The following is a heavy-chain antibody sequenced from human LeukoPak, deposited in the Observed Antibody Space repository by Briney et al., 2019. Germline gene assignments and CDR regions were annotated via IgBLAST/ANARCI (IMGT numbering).Heavy chain of an antibody. J-gene: IGHJ4*02. Sequence: ASVKVSCKASGGTFSRYAISWVRQAPGQGLEWMGGIIPIFGTANYAQKFQGRVTITADESTSTAYMELSSLRSEDTGVYYCASSGHLGYCSSTSCYTDYWGQGTLVTVSS. V-gene: IGHV1-69*01. CDR1: GGTFSRYA. D-gene: IGHD2-2*02. CDR2: IIPIFGTA. CDR3: ASSGHLGYCSSTSCYTDY.